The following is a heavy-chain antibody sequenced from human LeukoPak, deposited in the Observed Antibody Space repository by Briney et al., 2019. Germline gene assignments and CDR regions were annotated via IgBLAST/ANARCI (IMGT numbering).Heavy chain of an antibody. V-gene: IGHV2-5*02. D-gene: IGHD3-16*01. CDR2: IQWDDDR. J-gene: IGHJ4*02. Sequence: SGPTLINPTPPLTLTYTFSGFSLRPSGVGVGWIRQPPEKALEWLALIQWDDDRRYSPTLKSRLTITKHTSKHQVVLTMTNMDPADTSTYDCAHLKDYVFDYWGQGTLVSV. CDR3: AHLKDYVFDY. CDR1: GFSLRPSGVG.